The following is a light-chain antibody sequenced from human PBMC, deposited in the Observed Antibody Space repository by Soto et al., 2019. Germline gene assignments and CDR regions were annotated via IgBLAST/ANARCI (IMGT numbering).Light chain of an antibody. V-gene: IGKV3-20*01. CDR2: GAS. Sequence: IVLTQSPGTLSLSPGERATLSCRASQSFSSTYLAWYQQKPGQAPRLLIYGASSRATGIPDRFSGGGSGTDFSLTISRLDPEDFAVYYCQQYGSSSITFGQGTRLEIK. J-gene: IGKJ5*01. CDR3: QQYGSSSIT. CDR1: QSFSSTY.